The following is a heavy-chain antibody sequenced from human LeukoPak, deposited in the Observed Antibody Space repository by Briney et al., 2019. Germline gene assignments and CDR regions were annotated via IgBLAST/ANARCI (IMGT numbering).Heavy chain of an antibody. CDR3: ARDLRYFDWLFNFDY. CDR1: GSTFSSYT. Sequence: PGRSLRLSCAASGSTFSSYTMHWVRQAPGKGLEWVAVISYDGSNKYYADSVKGRFTISRDNSKNTLYLQMNSLRAEDTAVYYCARDLRYFDWLFNFDYWGQGTLVTVSS. J-gene: IGHJ4*02. CDR2: ISYDGSNK. V-gene: IGHV3-30*04. D-gene: IGHD3-9*01.